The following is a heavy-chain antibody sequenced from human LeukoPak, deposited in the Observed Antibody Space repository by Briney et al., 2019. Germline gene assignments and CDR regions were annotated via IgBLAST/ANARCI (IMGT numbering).Heavy chain of an antibody. Sequence: IYVSGATYYADSVKGRFTISRDNSKNTVYLQMNSLRAEDTAVYYCARYYYDSSGHPYYFDYWGQGTLVTVSS. CDR3: ARYYYDSSGHPYYFDY. D-gene: IGHD3-22*01. V-gene: IGHV3-53*01. CDR2: IYVSGAT. J-gene: IGHJ4*02.